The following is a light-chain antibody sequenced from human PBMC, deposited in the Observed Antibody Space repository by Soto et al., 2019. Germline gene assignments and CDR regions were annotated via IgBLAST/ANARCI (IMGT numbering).Light chain of an antibody. V-gene: IGLV1-44*01. CDR2: GVT. Sequence: QSVLTQPPSASGTPGQRVTISCSGSRSNIGSNTVNWYQQLPGSAPKLLIYGVTKRPSGVSNRFSGSKSGNTASLTISGLQTEDEAHYYCCSYTRNITAHLIFGGGTKLTVL. J-gene: IGLJ2*01. CDR1: RSNIGSNT. CDR3: CSYTRNITAHLI.